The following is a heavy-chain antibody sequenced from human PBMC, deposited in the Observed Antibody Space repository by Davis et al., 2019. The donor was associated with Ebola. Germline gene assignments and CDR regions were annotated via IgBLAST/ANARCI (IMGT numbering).Heavy chain of an antibody. V-gene: IGHV3-7*01. CDR1: GFTFSSYW. D-gene: IGHD2-21*01. CDR3: ARWSSLDY. J-gene: IGHJ4*02. Sequence: GESLKISCAASGFTFSSYWMSWVRQAPGKGLEWVANIKQDGSEKYYVDSVKGRFTISRDNAKNSLYLQMNSLRAEDTAVYFCARWSSLDYWGQGTLVTVSS. CDR2: IKQDGSEK.